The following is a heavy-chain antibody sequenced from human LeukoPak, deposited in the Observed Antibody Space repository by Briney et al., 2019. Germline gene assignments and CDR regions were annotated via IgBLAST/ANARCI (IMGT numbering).Heavy chain of an antibody. J-gene: IGHJ3*02. CDR3: ARDRRVTIFGVVITDAFDI. CDR2: ISSSSSTI. Sequence: GGSLRLSCAASGFTFSSYSMNWVRQAPGKGLEWVSYISSSSSTIYYADSVKGRFTISRDNAKNSLYLQMNSLRAKDTAVYYCARDRRVTIFGVVITDAFDIWGQGTMVTVSS. V-gene: IGHV3-48*01. CDR1: GFTFSSYS. D-gene: IGHD3-3*01.